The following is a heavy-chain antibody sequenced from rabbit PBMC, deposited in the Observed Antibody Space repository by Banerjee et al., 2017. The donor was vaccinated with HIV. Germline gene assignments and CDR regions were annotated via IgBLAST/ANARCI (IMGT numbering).Heavy chain of an antibody. D-gene: IGHD4-1*01. CDR1: GFSFSSSYW. J-gene: IGHJ4*01. CDR3: ARDLAGVIGWNFNL. V-gene: IGHV1S45*01. Sequence: QEQLEESGGDLVKPEGSLTLTCTASGFSFSSSYWICWVRQAPGKGLVWIACIYAGSSGSTYYASWAKGRFTISKTSSTTVTLQMTSLTAADTASYFCARDLAGVIGWNFNLWGPGTLVTVS. CDR2: IYAGSSGST.